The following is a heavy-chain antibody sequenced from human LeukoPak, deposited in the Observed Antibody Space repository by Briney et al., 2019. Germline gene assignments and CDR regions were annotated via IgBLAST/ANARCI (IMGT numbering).Heavy chain of an antibody. CDR1: GFTVSSKY. CDR2: IYSGGDT. J-gene: IGHJ4*02. V-gene: IGHV3-66*01. Sequence: PGGSLRLSCAASGFTVSSKYMSWVRQPPGKGLEWVSVIYSGGDTYYADSVKGRFTISRDNSKNMIYLEMSSLKAEDTAVYYCAKERNLEIAVAGTIFDYWGQGTLVTVSS. CDR3: AKERNLEIAVAGTIFDY. D-gene: IGHD6-19*01.